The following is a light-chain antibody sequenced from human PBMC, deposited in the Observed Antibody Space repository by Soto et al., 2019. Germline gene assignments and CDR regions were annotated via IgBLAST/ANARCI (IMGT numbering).Light chain of an antibody. Sequence: QSVLTQPPSASGAPGQRVTISCSGSRSNIGGNTVNWYQQLPGTAPKLLIYSNNQRPSGVPDRFSGSKSGTSASLAIRGLQSEDEAEYYCAAWDDSLNGPVFGGGTKLTVL. V-gene: IGLV1-44*01. J-gene: IGLJ2*01. CDR1: RSNIGGNT. CDR2: SNN. CDR3: AAWDDSLNGPV.